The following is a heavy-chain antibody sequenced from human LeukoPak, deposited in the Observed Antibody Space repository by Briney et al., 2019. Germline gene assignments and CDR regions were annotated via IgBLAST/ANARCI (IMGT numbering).Heavy chain of an antibody. V-gene: IGHV3-23*01. CDR2: ISSTDAGT. Sequence: WGSLRLSCAASGFSLSSYAMSWVRQAPGKGLEWVSAISSTDAGTYHADSVRGRFTISRDSSKNTLYLQMNSLRAEDTAVYYCARTRGAYSSGWPFDYWGQGTLVTVSS. J-gene: IGHJ4*02. D-gene: IGHD6-19*01. CDR1: GFSLSSYA. CDR3: ARTRGAYSSGWPFDY.